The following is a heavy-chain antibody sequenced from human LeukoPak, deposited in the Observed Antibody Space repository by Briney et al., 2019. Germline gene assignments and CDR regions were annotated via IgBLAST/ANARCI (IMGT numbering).Heavy chain of an antibody. Sequence: SETLSLTCTVSGGSISSGSYYWSWIRQPAGKGLEWIGRIYTSGSTNYNPSLKSRVTISVDTSKNQFSPKLSSVTAADTAVYYCARQVSEGATTFDYWGQGTLVTVSS. CDR3: ARQVSEGATTFDY. J-gene: IGHJ4*02. CDR1: GGSISSGSYY. D-gene: IGHD1-26*01. V-gene: IGHV4-61*02. CDR2: IYTSGST.